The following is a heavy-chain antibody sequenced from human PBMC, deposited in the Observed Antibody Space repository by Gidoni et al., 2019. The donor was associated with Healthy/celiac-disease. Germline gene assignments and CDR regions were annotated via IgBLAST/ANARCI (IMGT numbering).Heavy chain of an antibody. Sequence: EVQLLESGGGLVQPGGSLRLSCAASGFTFSSYAMSWVRQAPGKGLEWVSAISGSGGSTYYADSVKGRFTISRDNSKNTLYLQMNSLRAEDTAVYYCAKSRSYYYDSSGYPNWFDPWGQGTLVTVSS. CDR1: GFTFSSYA. V-gene: IGHV3-23*01. J-gene: IGHJ5*02. CDR2: ISGSGGST. CDR3: AKSRSYYYDSSGYPNWFDP. D-gene: IGHD3-22*01.